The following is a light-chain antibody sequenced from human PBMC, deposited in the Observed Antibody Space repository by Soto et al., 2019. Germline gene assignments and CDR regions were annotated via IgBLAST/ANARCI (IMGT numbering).Light chain of an antibody. CDR1: QGINNH. J-gene: IGKJ4*01. V-gene: IGKV1-27*01. CDR3: QNYNRAPPAGT. CDR2: AAS. Sequence: DFQMTQSPSSLSASVGDRVTITCRASQGINNHLAWFQQKPGKVPKVLIYAASTLQSGVPSRFSGSGSGTDFTPTISSLQPEDVATYSCQNYNRAPPAGTFGGGTKVEIK.